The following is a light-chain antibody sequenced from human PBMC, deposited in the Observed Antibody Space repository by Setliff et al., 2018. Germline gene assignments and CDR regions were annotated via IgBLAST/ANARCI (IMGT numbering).Light chain of an antibody. CDR3: QSFDSSLSGVV. CDR1: SSNIGAGYD. Sequence: QSVLTQPPSVSGAPGQRVTISCTGSSSNIGAGYDVHWYQQLPGTAPKLLIYANNIRPSGVPDRFSGSQSGASASLAVTGLQTEDEAYYYCQSFDSSLSGVVFCGGTKVTVL. J-gene: IGLJ3*02. V-gene: IGLV1-40*01. CDR2: ANN.